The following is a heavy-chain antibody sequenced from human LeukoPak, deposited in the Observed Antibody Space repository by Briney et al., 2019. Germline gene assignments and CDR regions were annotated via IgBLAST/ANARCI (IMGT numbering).Heavy chain of an antibody. Sequence: SETLSLTCAVDGGSFGGYFWTWIRQPPGKGLEWIGEINHSGSTNYNPSLKSRVIIAIDTSKNQFSLELRSVTAADTALYYCARFLSGYFYYYQYYMGVWGRRTTVTVSS. CDR1: GGSFGGYF. CDR2: INHSGST. J-gene: IGHJ6*03. V-gene: IGHV4-34*01. D-gene: IGHD3-3*01. CDR3: ARFLSGYFYYYQYYMGV.